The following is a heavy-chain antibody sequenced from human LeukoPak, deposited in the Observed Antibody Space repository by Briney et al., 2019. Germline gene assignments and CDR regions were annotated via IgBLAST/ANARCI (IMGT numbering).Heavy chain of an antibody. J-gene: IGHJ4*02. Sequence: SEPLSLTCTVSGGSISSSSYYWGWILKPPGQGLERIGSIYYSGRTYYNPSLKSRVTISVDTSKIQFSLKLSSVTAADTVFFYKQKTAYDILTGYYPGFDYWGQGTLVTVSS. CDR3: QKTAYDILTGYYPGFDY. CDR1: GGSISSSSYY. CDR2: IYYSGRT. D-gene: IGHD3-9*01. V-gene: IGHV4-39*01.